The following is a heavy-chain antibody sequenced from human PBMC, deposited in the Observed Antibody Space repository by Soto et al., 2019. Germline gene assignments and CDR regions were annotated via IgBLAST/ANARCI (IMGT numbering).Heavy chain of an antibody. CDR2: ISNTGVTT. J-gene: IGHJ6*02. CDR1: GFPFNSYT. D-gene: IGHD1-1*01. Sequence: LRLSCAASGFPFNSYTMNWVRQAPGKGLEWVSAISNTGVTTFYADSVRGRFTISRDNSKNTLYLQMNSLRAEDTAVYFCAKDKTGVRGGYYYYGVDVWGQGTTVTVSS. CDR3: AKDKTGVRGGYYYYGVDV. V-gene: IGHV3-23*01.